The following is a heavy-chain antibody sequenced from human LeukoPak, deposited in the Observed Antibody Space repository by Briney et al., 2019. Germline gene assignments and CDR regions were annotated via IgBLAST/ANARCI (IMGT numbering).Heavy chain of an antibody. CDR1: GFTFSSYA. J-gene: IGHJ3*02. CDR3: AKDLRRTYYYGSGSYYNPPDAFDI. Sequence: GGSLRLSCAASGFTFSSYAMSWVRQAPGKGLEWVSAISGSGGSTYYADSVKGRFTISRDNSKNTLYLQMNSLRAEDTAVYYCAKDLRRTYYYGSGSYYNPPDAFDIWGQGTMVTVSS. D-gene: IGHD3-10*01. CDR2: ISGSGGST. V-gene: IGHV3-23*01.